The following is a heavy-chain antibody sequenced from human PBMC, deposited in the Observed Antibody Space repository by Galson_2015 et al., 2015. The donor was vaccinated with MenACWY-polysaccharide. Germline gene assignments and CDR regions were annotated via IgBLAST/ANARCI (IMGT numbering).Heavy chain of an antibody. CDR2: MSGRRGYT. CDR1: GFDFNSYA. Sequence: SLRLSCAASGFDFNSYAMSWVRQAPGKGLEWVSTMSGRRGYTYYADSVKGRFTISRDNSKNTLYLQMNNLRADDTAIYSCVTHPKGTDSRWYDYWGQGTLVTVSS. V-gene: IGHV3-23*01. J-gene: IGHJ4*02. D-gene: IGHD2-15*01. CDR3: VTHPKGTDSRWYDY.